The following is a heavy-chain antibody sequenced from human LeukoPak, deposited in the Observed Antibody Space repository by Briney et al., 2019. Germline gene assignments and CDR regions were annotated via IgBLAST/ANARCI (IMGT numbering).Heavy chain of an antibody. CDR1: GGTFSSYA. CDR3: AIDAGYSYNYYCYMDV. Sequence: SVKVSCKASGGTFSSYAISWVRQAPGQGLEWMGGIIPIFGTANYAQKFQGRVTITADESTSTAYMELSSLRSEDTAVYYCAIDAGYSYNYYCYMDVWRKGTTVTVSS. J-gene: IGHJ6*03. V-gene: IGHV1-69*13. CDR2: IIPIFGTA. D-gene: IGHD5-18*01.